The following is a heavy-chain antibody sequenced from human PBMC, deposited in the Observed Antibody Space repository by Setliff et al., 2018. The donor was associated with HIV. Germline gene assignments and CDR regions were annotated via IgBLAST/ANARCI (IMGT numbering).Heavy chain of an antibody. Sequence: SETLSLTCTVSGGSISSSSYYWGWIRQPPGKGLEWLGTIYYSGSTYYNPSLKSLVTLSVDTSKNQFSLKLSSVTAADTAVYYCARHDSRGPRSAFDLWGRGTMVTVSS. J-gene: IGHJ3*01. CDR1: GGSISSSSYY. CDR3: ARHDSRGPRSAFDL. D-gene: IGHD2-21*01. CDR2: IYYSGST. V-gene: IGHV4-39*01.